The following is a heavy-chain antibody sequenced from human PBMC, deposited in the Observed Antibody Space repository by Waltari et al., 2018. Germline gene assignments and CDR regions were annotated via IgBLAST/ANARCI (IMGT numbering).Heavy chain of an antibody. CDR2: ISSDGSGK. D-gene: IGHD1-26*01. V-gene: IGHV3-30*18. CDR3: AKAGGIYNYPLDP. Sequence: QVEESGGGVVQPGGSLRLPCVASGYPFSNHGMHWVRRAPGKGLEWLAVISSDGSGKYYADSVKGRFTMSRDNSKNMVYLQMNSLRPEDTAVYYCAKAGGIYNYPLDPWGQGTLVTVSS. CDR1: GYPFSNHG. J-gene: IGHJ5*02.